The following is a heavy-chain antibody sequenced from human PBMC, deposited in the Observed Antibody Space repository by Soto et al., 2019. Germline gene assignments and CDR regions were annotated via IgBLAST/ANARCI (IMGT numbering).Heavy chain of an antibody. CDR3: ALNYYDSSAYLD. Sequence: QVQLVQSGAEVKKPGASVKVSCKASGHTLINYYMHWVRQAPGQGLDWLGKIDPSGNGTSYAERFQGRITLTSDTSTNTVYVELSSLRSEDTAIYYCALNYYDSSAYLDWGQGTMVTVSS. CDR2: IDPSGNGT. J-gene: IGHJ4*02. D-gene: IGHD3-22*01. CDR1: GHTLINYY. V-gene: IGHV1-46*01.